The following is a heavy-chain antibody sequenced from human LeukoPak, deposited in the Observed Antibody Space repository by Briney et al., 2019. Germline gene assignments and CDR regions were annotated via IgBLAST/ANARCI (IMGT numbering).Heavy chain of an antibody. CDR3: ARGYGYYFDY. D-gene: IGHD5-18*01. V-gene: IGHV6-1*01. CDR2: TYYRSKWYT. J-gene: IGHJ4*02. CDR1: GDSVSSNSAA. Sequence: SQTLSLTRTISGDSVSSNSAAWNWIRQSPSRGLEWLGRTYYRSKWYTDYALSVKSRITINPDTSKNQFSLQLNSVTPEDTAVYYCARGYGYYFDYWGQGTLVTVSP.